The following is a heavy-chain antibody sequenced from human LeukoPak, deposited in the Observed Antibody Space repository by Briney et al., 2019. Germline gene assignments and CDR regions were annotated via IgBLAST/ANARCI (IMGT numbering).Heavy chain of an antibody. CDR1: GGSISSSSYY. V-gene: IGHV4-39*01. CDR3: ASLKDIVATISF. CDR2: IYYSGST. D-gene: IGHD5-12*01. J-gene: IGHJ4*02. Sequence: SETLSLTCTVSGGSISSSSYYWGWIRQPPGKGLEWIGSIYYSGSTYYNPSLKSRVTISVDTSRNQFSLKLSSVTAADTAVYYCASLKDIVATISFWGQGTLVTVPS.